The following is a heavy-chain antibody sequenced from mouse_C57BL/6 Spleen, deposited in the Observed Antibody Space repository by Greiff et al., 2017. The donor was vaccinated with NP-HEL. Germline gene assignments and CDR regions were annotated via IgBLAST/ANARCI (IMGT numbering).Heavy chain of an antibody. CDR1: GYTFTSYW. CDR2: IHPNSGST. J-gene: IGHJ2*01. CDR3: ARGGYGSSYYLDY. Sequence: VQLQQPGAELVKPGASVKLSCKASGYTFTSYWMHWVKQRPGQGLEWIGMIHPNSGSTNYNEKFKSKATLTVDKSSSTAYMQLSSLTSEDAAVYYCARGGYGSSYYLDYWGQGTTLTVSS. D-gene: IGHD1-1*01. V-gene: IGHV1-64*01.